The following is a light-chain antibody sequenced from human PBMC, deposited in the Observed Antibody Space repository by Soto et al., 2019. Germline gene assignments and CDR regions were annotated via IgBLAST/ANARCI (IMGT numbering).Light chain of an antibody. CDR2: GAS. V-gene: IGKV3-15*01. CDR3: QKYNNWWT. J-gene: IGKJ1*01. CDR1: QSVSSN. Sequence: EIVMTQSPATLSVSPGERATLSCRASQSVSSNLAWYQQKPGQAPRLLIYGASTRATGIPARFSGSGSGTEFTLTISSLQSEDFAVYDCQKYNNWWTCGQGTKVDIK.